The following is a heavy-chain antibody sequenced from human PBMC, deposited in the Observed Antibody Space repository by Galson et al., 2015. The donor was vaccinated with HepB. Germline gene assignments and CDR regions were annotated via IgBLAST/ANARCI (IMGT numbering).Heavy chain of an antibody. Sequence: SLRLSCAASGFTFSDSAMHWVRQAPGEGLEWVAAISHNGYHIHYADSVEGRFTISRDNSRNTLYVQMNNLRVEDSCLYYCARSRPLERRFDSWGQGILVTVSS. CDR1: GFTFSDSA. V-gene: IGHV3-30-3*01. CDR2: ISHNGYHI. J-gene: IGHJ4*02. CDR3: ARSRPLERRFDS. D-gene: IGHD1-1*01.